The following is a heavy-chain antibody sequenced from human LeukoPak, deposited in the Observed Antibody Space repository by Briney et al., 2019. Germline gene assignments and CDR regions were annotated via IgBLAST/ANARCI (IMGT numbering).Heavy chain of an antibody. Sequence: GGSLRLSCAASGFTFSSYAMHWVRQAPGKGLEWVAVISYDGSNKYYADSVKGRFTISRDNSKNTLYLQMNSLRAEDTAVYYCARDGDMDTVYFDYWGQGTLVTVSS. J-gene: IGHJ4*02. CDR3: ARDGDMDTVYFDY. D-gene: IGHD5-18*01. CDR1: GFTFSSYA. CDR2: ISYDGSNK. V-gene: IGHV3-30-3*01.